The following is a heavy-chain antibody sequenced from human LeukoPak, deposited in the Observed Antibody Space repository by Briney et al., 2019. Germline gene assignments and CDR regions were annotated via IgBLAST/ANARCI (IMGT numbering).Heavy chain of an antibody. CDR3: ATGGGSCPGGCWFDP. D-gene: IGHD2-15*01. Sequence: ASVKVSCTASGYTFTGYYMHWVRQAPGQGLEWMGRINPNSGGANYAQKFQGRVTMTRDTSISTAYMELSRLRSDDTAVYYCATGGGSCPGGCWFDPWGQGTLVTVSS. J-gene: IGHJ5*02. V-gene: IGHV1-2*06. CDR2: INPNSGGA. CDR1: GYTFTGYY.